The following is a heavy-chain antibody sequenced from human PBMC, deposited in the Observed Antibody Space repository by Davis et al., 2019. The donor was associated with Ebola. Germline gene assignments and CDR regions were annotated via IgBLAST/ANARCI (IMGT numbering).Heavy chain of an antibody. D-gene: IGHD6-19*01. V-gene: IGHV3-23*01. CDR3: ATCGFCISTSGVDY. Sequence: SCKASGYTFSNYAMSWVRQAPGKGPEWVSGISAVGYNTYHADSVRGRFTISRDNSKNTLYLQMNSLSGDDTAVYYCATCGFCISTSGVDYWGQGTLVSASS. J-gene: IGHJ4*02. CDR2: ISAVGYNT. CDR1: GYTFSNYA.